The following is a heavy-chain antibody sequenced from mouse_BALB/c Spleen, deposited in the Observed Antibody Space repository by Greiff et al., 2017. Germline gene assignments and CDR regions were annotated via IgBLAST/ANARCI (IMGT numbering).Heavy chain of an antibody. D-gene: IGHD2-3*01. CDR1: GFTFSSYT. J-gene: IGHJ4*01. CDR3: TRAEDGAMDY. Sequence: EVKVVESGGGLVKPGGSLKLSCAASGFTFSSYTMSWVRQTPEKRLEWVATISSGGSYTYYPDSVKGRFTISRDNAKNTLYLQMSSLKSEDTAMYYCTRAEDGAMDYWGQGTSVTVSS. V-gene: IGHV5-6-4*01. CDR2: ISSGGSYT.